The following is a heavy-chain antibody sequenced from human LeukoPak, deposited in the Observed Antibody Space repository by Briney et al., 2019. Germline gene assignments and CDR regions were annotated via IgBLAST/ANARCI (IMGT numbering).Heavy chain of an antibody. D-gene: IGHD3-16*02. Sequence: GKSLRLSCAASGLTFSSYAMGWARQAPGKGLEWVSGLSGSGGITYYADSVKGRFTISRDNSRNTLYLQMNSLRAEDTAVYYCSRDIELSTWGRGTMVTASS. CDR3: SRDIELST. CDR1: GLTFSSYA. CDR2: LSGSGGIT. J-gene: IGHJ3*01. V-gene: IGHV3-23*01.